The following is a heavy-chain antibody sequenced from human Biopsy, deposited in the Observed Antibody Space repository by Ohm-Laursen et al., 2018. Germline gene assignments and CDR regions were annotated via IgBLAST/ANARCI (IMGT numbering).Heavy chain of an antibody. D-gene: IGHD3-22*01. CDR2: IYYTGST. CDR3: VRGVDYYDPYHYYALDV. Sequence: GTLSLTCTVSGDSIGTFYWNWIRQSPGKGLEWIGYIYYTGSTNYNPSLRSRVTISLDTSVNQISLKLNSVTAADTAVYYCVRGVDYYDPYHYYALDVWGQGTTVTVSS. CDR1: GDSIGTFY. J-gene: IGHJ6*02. V-gene: IGHV4-59*12.